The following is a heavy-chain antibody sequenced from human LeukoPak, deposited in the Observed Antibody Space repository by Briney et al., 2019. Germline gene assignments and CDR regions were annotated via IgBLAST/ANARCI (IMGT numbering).Heavy chain of an antibody. V-gene: IGHV4-39*07. Sequence: RPSETLSLTCTVSGGSISRSSYYWAWIRQPPGKGLEWIGSIYNSGSTYYNPSFKSRVTISVDTSKNQFSLKVNSVTAADTAVYYCGTDPSGLNWFDPWGQGTLVTVSS. CDR3: GTDPSGLNWFDP. CDR2: IYNSGST. CDR1: GGSISRSSYY. J-gene: IGHJ5*02. D-gene: IGHD3-16*01.